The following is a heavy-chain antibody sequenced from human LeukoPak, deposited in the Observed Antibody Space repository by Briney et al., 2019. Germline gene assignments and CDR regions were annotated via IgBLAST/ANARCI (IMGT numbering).Heavy chain of an antibody. CDR2: IKQDGSET. CDR1: GFTFSSYW. D-gene: IGHD6-13*01. CDR3: ARTLRSSWYSGDDAFDI. V-gene: IGHV3-7*01. J-gene: IGHJ3*02. Sequence: GGSLRLSCAASGFTFSSYWMNWVRQAPGKGLEWVANIKQDGSETYYVDSVKGRFTISRDNAKNSLYLQMNSLRAEDTAVYYCARTLRSSWYSGDDAFDIWGQGTMVTVSS.